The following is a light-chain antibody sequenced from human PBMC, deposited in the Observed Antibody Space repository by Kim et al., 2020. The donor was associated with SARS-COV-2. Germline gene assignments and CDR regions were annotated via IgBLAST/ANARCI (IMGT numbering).Light chain of an antibody. CDR3: QQYNDWWT. J-gene: IGKJ1*01. CDR1: QRVSSNNKNY. CDR2: WAS. Sequence: GERATVNCKSSQRVSSNNKNYLAWYQQKPGQPPKLLIYWASTRESGVPDRFSGSGSGTEFTLTISSLQSEDFAVYYCQQYNDWWTFGQGTKVDIK. V-gene: IGKV4-1*01.